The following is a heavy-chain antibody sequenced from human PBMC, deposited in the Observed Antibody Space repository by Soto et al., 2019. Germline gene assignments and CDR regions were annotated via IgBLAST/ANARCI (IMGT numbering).Heavy chain of an antibody. Sequence: QVQLVQSGAEVKKPGSSVKVSCKASGGTFSSYAISWVRQAPGQGLEWMGGIILIFGTANYAQKFQGRVTITADESTSTAYMELSSLRSEDTAVYYCARAMVDCSGGSCYSGDYWGQGTLVTVSS. CDR2: IILIFGTA. D-gene: IGHD2-15*01. CDR3: ARAMVDCSGGSCYSGDY. CDR1: GGTFSSYA. J-gene: IGHJ4*02. V-gene: IGHV1-69*01.